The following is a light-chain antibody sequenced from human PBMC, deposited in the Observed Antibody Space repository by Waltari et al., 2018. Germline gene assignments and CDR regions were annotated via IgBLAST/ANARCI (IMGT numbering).Light chain of an antibody. J-gene: IGKJ4*01. V-gene: IGKV1-33*01. CDR2: DAS. Sequence: DIQMTQSPSSLSASVGDRVTITCQASQDISNYLNWYQQKPGKAPKLLIYDASNLEKEVPSRFSGSGSGTDFTFTISSLQPEDIATYYCQQYDNLPLTFGGGTKVEIK. CDR3: QQYDNLPLT. CDR1: QDISNY.